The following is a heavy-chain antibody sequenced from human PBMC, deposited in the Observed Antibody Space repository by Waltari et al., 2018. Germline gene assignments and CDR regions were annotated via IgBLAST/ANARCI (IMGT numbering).Heavy chain of an antibody. V-gene: IGHV3-21*01. J-gene: IGHJ4*02. CDR3: ARDHEYGGKADY. CDR1: GFTFSSYN. Sequence: EVQLVESGGGVVKPGGSLRRSCAASGFTFSSYNMNWVRQAPGKGLEWVSIISYSSSYIYYADSVKGRFTVSRDNAKSSLYLQMNSLRAEDTAVYYCARDHEYGGKADYWGQGTLVTISS. CDR2: ISYSSSYI. D-gene: IGHD4-17*01.